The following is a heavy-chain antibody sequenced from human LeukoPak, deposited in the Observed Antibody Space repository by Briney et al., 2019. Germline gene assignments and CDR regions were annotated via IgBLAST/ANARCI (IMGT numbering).Heavy chain of an antibody. CDR3: ARERRIRFHDVFDI. CDR2: IHYSGKS. Sequence: PSETLSLTCTVSGGSISSGEYYWSWIRQPPGKGLEWIGFIHYSGKSLYNPSLKSRLTLSVDTSKNQLSLKLSSVTAADTAVYYCARERRIRFHDVFDIWGQGTMVTVSS. J-gene: IGHJ3*02. V-gene: IGHV4-30-4*01. CDR1: GGSISSGEYY. D-gene: IGHD3-3*01.